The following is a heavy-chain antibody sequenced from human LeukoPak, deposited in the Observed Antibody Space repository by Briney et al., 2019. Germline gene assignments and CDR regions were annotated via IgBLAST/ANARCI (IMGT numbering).Heavy chain of an antibody. CDR3: AKDSGYGSALDY. CDR1: GFTFSDYV. Sequence: PGGSLRLSCAASGFTFSDYVLHWVRQAPGKGLEWVALMSYDGTDKYYADSVKGRFTISRDNSRNTLYVQMNSLRVEDTAVYYCAKDSGYGSALDYWGQGTLVTVSS. J-gene: IGHJ4*02. V-gene: IGHV3-30-3*02. CDR2: MSYDGTDK. D-gene: IGHD3-10*01.